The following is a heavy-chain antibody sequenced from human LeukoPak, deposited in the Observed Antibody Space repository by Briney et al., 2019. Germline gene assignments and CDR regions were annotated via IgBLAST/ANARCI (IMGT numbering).Heavy chain of an antibody. CDR2: IYYSGTT. CDR1: GGSIRSSSYY. J-gene: IGHJ6*03. Sequence: SETLSLTCTVSGGSIRSSSYYWGWIRQPPGKGLEWIGCIYYSGTTYYNTSLKSRVTMSVDTSKNQFSLKLSSVTAADTAVYYCASASYYVSGSYYYYYYMDVWGKGTTVTVSS. CDR3: ASASYYVSGSYYYYYYMDV. V-gene: IGHV4-39*01. D-gene: IGHD3-10*01.